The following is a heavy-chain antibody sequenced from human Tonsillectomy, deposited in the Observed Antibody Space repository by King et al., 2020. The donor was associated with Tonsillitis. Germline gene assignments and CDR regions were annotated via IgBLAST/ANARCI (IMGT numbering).Heavy chain of an antibody. CDR3: VRDELELRNNYYYYYGMDV. CDR1: GDSVSRNRAA. Sequence: VQLQQSGPGLVKPSQTLSLTCAISGDSVSRNRAAWNWIRQSPSRGLEWLGRTYYRSKWYNDYSISVKGRITINPDTSKNQFSLQLKSVTPEDTAVYYCVRDELELRNNYYYYYGMDVWGQGTTVTVSS. V-gene: IGHV6-1*01. J-gene: IGHJ6*01. CDR2: TYYRSKWYN. D-gene: IGHD1-7*01.